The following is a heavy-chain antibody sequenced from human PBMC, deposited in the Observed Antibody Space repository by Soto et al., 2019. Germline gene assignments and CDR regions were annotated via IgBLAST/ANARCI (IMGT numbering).Heavy chain of an antibody. V-gene: IGHV4-4*02. Sequence: QVQLQESGPGLVKPSGTLSLTCAVSGDSISSDKWWRWVHQPPGKGLEWIGEIHHRGRTNYNPSLKSPVTILVEKSKKQVSLELSSMTAADTSVYYCARGGDWQFCYWCQGTLVNFAS. D-gene: IGHD2-21*02. J-gene: IGHJ4*02. CDR3: ARGGDWQFCY. CDR2: IHHRGRT. CDR1: GDSISSDKW.